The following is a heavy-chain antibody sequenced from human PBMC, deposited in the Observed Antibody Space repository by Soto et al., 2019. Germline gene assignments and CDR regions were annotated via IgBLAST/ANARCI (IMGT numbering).Heavy chain of an antibody. D-gene: IGHD7-27*01. CDR1: GFTVSNNY. CDR2: IYSGERT. Sequence: EVQLVESGGGLVQPGGSLRISCAASGFTVSNNYMTWVRQAPGKGLEWVPVIYSGERTYYADSVKGRFTISRDNSRNTLYLKMNSLRADDTAVYYCARDGETGYYYLDVWGKGTTVTVSS. V-gene: IGHV3-66*01. CDR3: ARDGETGYYYLDV. J-gene: IGHJ6*03.